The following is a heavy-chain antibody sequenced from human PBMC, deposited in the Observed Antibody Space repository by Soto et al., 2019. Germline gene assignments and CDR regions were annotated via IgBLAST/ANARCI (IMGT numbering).Heavy chain of an antibody. CDR2: IIPIFGTA. V-gene: IGHV1-69*13. CDR1: GVTFSSYA. D-gene: IGHD2-2*01. CDR3: AATAPTKRYCSSTSCYENWFDP. J-gene: IGHJ5*02. Sequence: ASVKVSCKACGVTFSSYAISWVRQAPGQGLEWMGGIIPIFGTANYAQKFQGRVTITADESTSTAYMELSSLRSEDTAVYYCAATAPTKRYCSSTSCYENWFDPWGQGTLVTVSS.